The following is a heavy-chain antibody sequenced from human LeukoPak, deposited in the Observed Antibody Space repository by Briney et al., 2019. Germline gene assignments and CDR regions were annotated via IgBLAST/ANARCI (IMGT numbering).Heavy chain of an antibody. CDR3: ARAGGAAGSPPPALDFDY. J-gene: IGHJ4*02. CDR1: GFTFSSYS. Sequence: GGSLRLSCAASGFTFSSYSMNWVRQAPGKGLEWVSSISSSSSYIYYADSVKGRFTISRDNAKNSLYLQMNSLRAEDTAVYYCARAGGAAGSPPPALDFDYWGQGTLVTVSS. D-gene: IGHD6-13*01. CDR2: ISSSSSYI. V-gene: IGHV3-21*01.